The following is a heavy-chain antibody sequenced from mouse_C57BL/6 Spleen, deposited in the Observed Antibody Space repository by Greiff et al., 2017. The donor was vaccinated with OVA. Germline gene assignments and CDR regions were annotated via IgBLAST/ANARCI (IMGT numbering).Heavy chain of an antibody. D-gene: IGHD1-1*01. CDR3: ARSPTVVDFDY. CDR2: INPNNGGT. Sequence: EVQLQQSGPELVKPGASVKISCKASGYTFTDYYMNWVKQSHGKSLEWIGDINPNNGGTSYNQKFKGKATLTVDKSSSTAYMELRSLTSEDSAVYYCARSPTVVDFDYWGQGTTLTVSS. J-gene: IGHJ2*01. CDR1: GYTFTDYY. V-gene: IGHV1-26*01.